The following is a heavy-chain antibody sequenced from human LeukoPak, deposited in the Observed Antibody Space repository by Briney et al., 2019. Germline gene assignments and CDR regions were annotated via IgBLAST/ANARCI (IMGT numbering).Heavy chain of an antibody. D-gene: IGHD4-17*01. CDR2: ISHSGANT. Sequence: PGGSLRLSCAASGLTFGNYALSWVRQAPGKRLEWVSGISHSGANTYYSDSVKGRFTISRDNSKNTLYLQMNSLRAEDTAMYYCARVWTATTPDYWGQGTLVTVSS. J-gene: IGHJ4*02. V-gene: IGHV3-23*01. CDR1: GLTFGNYA. CDR3: ARVWTATTPDY.